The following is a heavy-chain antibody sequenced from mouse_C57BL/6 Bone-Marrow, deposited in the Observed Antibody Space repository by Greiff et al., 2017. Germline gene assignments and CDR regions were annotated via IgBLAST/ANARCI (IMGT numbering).Heavy chain of an antibody. V-gene: IGHV1-69*01. J-gene: IGHJ3*01. CDR3: ARWGPGWFAY. CDR2: IDPSDSYT. Sequence: QVQLKQPGAELVMPGASVKLSCKASGYTFTSYWMHWVKQRPGQGLEWIGEIDPSDSYTNYNQKFKGKSTLTVDKSSSTAYMQLSSLTSEDSAVYYCARWGPGWFAYWGQGTLVTVSA. CDR1: GYTFTSYW.